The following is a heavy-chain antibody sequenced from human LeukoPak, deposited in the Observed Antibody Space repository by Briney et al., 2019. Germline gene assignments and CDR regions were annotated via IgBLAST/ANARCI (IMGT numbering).Heavy chain of an antibody. CDR2: IIPILGIA. Sequence: GASVKVSCKASGGTFSSYAISWVRQAPGQGLEWMGRIIPILGIANYAQKFQGRVTITADKSASTAYMELSSLRSEDTAVYYCARSLIVGAVFDYWGQGTLVTVSS. CDR1: GGTFSSYA. D-gene: IGHD1-26*01. CDR3: ARSLIVGAVFDY. V-gene: IGHV1-69*04. J-gene: IGHJ4*02.